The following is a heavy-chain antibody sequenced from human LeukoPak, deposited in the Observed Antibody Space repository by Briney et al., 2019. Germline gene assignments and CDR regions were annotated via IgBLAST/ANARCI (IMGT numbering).Heavy chain of an antibody. D-gene: IGHD1-26*01. CDR3: ARDSVGATNYFDY. CDR2: ISSSSSYI. J-gene: IGHJ4*02. CDR1: GFTFSSYS. V-gene: IGHV3-21*01. Sequence: NTGGSLRLSCAASGFTFSSYSMNWVRQAPGKGLEWVSSISSSSSYIYYADSVKGRFTISRDNAKNSLYLQMNSLRAEDTAVYYCARDSVGATNYFDYWGQGTLVTVSS.